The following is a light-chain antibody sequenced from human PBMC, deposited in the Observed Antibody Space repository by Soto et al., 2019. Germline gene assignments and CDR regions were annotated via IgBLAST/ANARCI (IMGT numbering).Light chain of an antibody. Sequence: QLVLTQSSSASASLGSSVKLTCILSSGHSTYIIAWHQQQPGKAPRFLMTLDRSGSYNRGSGVPDRFSGSSSGTDRYLTISNLQFEDEGDYYCETWYSNTHKVFGGGTKVTVL. CDR3: ETWYSNTHKV. CDR1: SGHSTYI. V-gene: IGLV4-60*02. J-gene: IGLJ3*02. CDR2: LDRSGSY.